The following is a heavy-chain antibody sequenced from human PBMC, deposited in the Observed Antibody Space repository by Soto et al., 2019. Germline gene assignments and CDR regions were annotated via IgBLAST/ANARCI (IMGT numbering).Heavy chain of an antibody. J-gene: IGHJ1*01. V-gene: IGHV4-34*01. D-gene: IGHD3-22*01. CDR1: GGSFSGYY. CDR3: ALLGYDSSGYYFHH. CDR2: INHSGST. Sequence: SETLSLTCAVYGGSFSGYYWSWIRQPPGKGLEWIGEINHSGSTNYNPSLKSRVTISVDTSKNQFSLKLSSVTAADTAVYYCALLGYDSSGYYFHHWGQGTLVTVSS.